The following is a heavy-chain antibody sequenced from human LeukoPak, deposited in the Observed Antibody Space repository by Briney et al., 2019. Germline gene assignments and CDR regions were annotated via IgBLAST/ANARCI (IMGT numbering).Heavy chain of an antibody. J-gene: IGHJ2*01. Sequence: SGPTLVNPTQTLTLTCTFSGFSLSTSGMCVSWIRQPPGKALEWLARIDWDDDKYYSTSLKTRLTISKDTSKNQVVLTMTNMDPVDTATYYCARMGLVGATNWYFDLWGRGTLVTVSS. CDR1: GFSLSTSGMC. V-gene: IGHV2-70*11. CDR2: IDWDDDK. CDR3: ARMGLVGATNWYFDL. D-gene: IGHD1-26*01.